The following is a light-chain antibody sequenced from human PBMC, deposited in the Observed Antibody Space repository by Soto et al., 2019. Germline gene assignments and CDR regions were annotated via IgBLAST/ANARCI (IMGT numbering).Light chain of an antibody. V-gene: IGKV4-1*01. J-gene: IGKJ2*01. CDR3: QQYAGTPYT. Sequence: DIVMTQSPDSLAVSLGERATINCKSSQSVLYNSNNKNYLAWYQQKPGQPPKLLIYWASTRDSEVPDRFSGSGSVTDFTLTITSLQAEDVAVYYCQQYAGTPYTFGQGTKLEIK. CDR1: QSVLYNSNNKNY. CDR2: WAS.